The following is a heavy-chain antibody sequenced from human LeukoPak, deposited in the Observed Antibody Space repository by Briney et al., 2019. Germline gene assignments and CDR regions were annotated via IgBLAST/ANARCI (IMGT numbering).Heavy chain of an antibody. CDR3: ARGSLVRGINYYMDV. CDR2: IYYSGST. V-gene: IGHV4-59*01. Sequence: PPETLSLTCTVSGGSISSYYWSWIRQPPGKGLEWIGYIYYSGSTNYNPSLKSRVTISVDTSKNQFSLKLSSVTAADTAVYYCARGSLVRGINYYMDVWGKGTTVTVSS. D-gene: IGHD3-10*01. CDR1: GGSISSYY. J-gene: IGHJ6*03.